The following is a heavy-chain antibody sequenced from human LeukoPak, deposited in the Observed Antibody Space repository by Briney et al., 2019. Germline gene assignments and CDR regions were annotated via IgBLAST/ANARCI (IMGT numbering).Heavy chain of an antibody. V-gene: IGHV3-23*01. J-gene: IGHJ4*02. CDR2: ISGSGGST. CDR1: GFTFSSYA. Sequence: PGGSLRLSCAASGFTFSSYAMSWVRQAPGKGLEWVSAISGSGGSTYYADSVKGRFTISRDNSKNTLYLQMNSLRAEDTAVYYCAKGHSGGWLVRYFDYWGQGTLVTVSS. CDR3: AKGHSGGWLVRYFDY. D-gene: IGHD6-19*01.